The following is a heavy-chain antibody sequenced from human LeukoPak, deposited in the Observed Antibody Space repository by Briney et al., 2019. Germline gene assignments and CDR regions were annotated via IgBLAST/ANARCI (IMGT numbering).Heavy chain of an antibody. V-gene: IGHV5-51*01. CDR2: IYHGDSAT. J-gene: IGHJ4*02. D-gene: IGHD3-10*01. Sequence: GESLKISCKGSGYRFSSYWIGWVRQMPGKGLEWLGIIYHGDSATRYSPSFQGLVTISADKSISTAYLQWSSLKASDTAMYFCARRDGSGSPHFDYWGQGTLVTVSS. CDR1: GYRFSSYW. CDR3: ARRDGSGSPHFDY.